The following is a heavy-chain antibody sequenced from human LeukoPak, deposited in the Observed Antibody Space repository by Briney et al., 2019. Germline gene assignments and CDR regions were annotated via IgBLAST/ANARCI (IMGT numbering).Heavy chain of an antibody. Sequence: PGGSLRLSCAASRFTFSRHWMSWVRQAPGKGLEWVANIEKDGDEKYYVDSVKGRFIISRDNTKNSLYLQMNSLRAEDTAVYYCARVRGPSFVRSPIDYWGQGTLVTVSS. J-gene: IGHJ4*02. D-gene: IGHD3-16*01. CDR3: ARVRGPSFVRSPIDY. V-gene: IGHV3-7*01. CDR2: IEKDGDEK. CDR1: RFTFSRHW.